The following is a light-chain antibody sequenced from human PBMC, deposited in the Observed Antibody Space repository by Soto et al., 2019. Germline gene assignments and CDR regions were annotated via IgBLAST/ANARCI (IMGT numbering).Light chain of an antibody. CDR3: SSYAANDNVV. J-gene: IGLJ2*01. Sequence: QSALTQPASVSGSPGQSITISCTGTNSDVGGYNYVSWYQQYPGKAPKLMIYEVSNRPSGVPDRFSGSKSGNTASLTVSGLQAEDEADYYCSSYAANDNVVFGGGTQLTVL. CDR1: NSDVGGYNY. V-gene: IGLV2-8*01. CDR2: EVS.